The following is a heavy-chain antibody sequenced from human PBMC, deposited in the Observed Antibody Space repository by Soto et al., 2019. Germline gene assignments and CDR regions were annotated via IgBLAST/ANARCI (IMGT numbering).Heavy chain of an antibody. D-gene: IGHD5-18*01. V-gene: IGHV3-48*02. Sequence: EVQLVESGGGLVQPGGSLRLSCAASGFTFSSYSMNWVRQAPGKGLEWVSYISSSSSTIYCADSVKGRFTISRDNAKNSLYLQMNSLRDEDTAVYYCAREGYSYGGYNWFDPWGQGTLVTVSS. CDR3: AREGYSYGGYNWFDP. CDR1: GFTFSSYS. CDR2: ISSSSSTI. J-gene: IGHJ5*02.